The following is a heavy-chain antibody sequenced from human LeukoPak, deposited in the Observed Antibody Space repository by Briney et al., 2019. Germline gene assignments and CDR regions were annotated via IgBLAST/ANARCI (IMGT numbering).Heavy chain of an antibody. V-gene: IGHV7-4-1*02. CDR2: INTNTGNP. Sequence: GASVKVSYKASGYTFTSYAMNWVRQAPGQGLEWIGWINTNTGNPTYAQGFTGRFVFSLDTSVSTAYLQISSLKAEDTAVYYCARSIGGYREIPIAVAAFPLGYWGQGTLVTVSS. CDR3: ARSIGGYREIPIAVAAFPLGY. CDR1: GYTFTSYA. D-gene: IGHD6-19*01. J-gene: IGHJ4*02.